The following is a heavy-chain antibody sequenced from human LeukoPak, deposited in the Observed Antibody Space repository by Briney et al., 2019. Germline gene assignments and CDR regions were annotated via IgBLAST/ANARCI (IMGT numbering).Heavy chain of an antibody. CDR1: GYTFTGYY. Sequence: ASVKVSCKASGYTFTGYYMHWVRQAPGQGLEWMGWINPNSGGTNYAQNLQGRVTMTTDTSTRTVYMELRSLRSDNTAVYYCAREDYCSGGSCYEGAVDYRGQGTLVTVSS. D-gene: IGHD2-15*01. V-gene: IGHV1-2*02. J-gene: IGHJ4*02. CDR2: INPNSGGT. CDR3: AREDYCSGGSCYEGAVDY.